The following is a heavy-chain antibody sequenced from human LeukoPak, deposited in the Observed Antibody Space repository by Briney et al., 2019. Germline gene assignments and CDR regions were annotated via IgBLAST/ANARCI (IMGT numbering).Heavy chain of an antibody. Sequence: RPSETLSLTCTVSGGFISSYYWSWIRQPPGKGLEWIGYIYYSGSTNYNPSLKSRVTISVDTSKNQFSLKLSSVTAADTAVYYCARDVRHYYYMDVWGKGTTVTVSS. CDR2: IYYSGST. CDR1: GGFISSYY. CDR3: ARDVRHYYYMDV. J-gene: IGHJ6*03. V-gene: IGHV4-59*01.